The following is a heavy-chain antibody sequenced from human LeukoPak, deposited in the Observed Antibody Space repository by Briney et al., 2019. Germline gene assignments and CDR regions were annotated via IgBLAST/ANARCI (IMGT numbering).Heavy chain of an antibody. D-gene: IGHD3-16*02. J-gene: IGHJ2*01. CDR3: ARPLRGELSYFDL. CDR2: IKQDGSEK. CDR1: GFTFTSYW. Sequence: PGGSLRLSCAASGFTFTSYWMTWVRQTPEKGLEWVANIKQDGSEKYYVDSVKGRFTISRDNAQNSLYLQMDSLRADDTAVYYCARPLRGELSYFDLWGRGTLVTVSS. V-gene: IGHV3-7*01.